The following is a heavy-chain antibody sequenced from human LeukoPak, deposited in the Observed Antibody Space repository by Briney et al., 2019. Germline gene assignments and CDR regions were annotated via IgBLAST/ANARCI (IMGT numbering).Heavy chain of an antibody. CDR3: ARGRAPGMVTIWY. CDR1: GGSFSGYY. V-gene: IGHV4-34*01. D-gene: IGHD5-24*01. J-gene: IGHJ4*02. Sequence: SETLSLTCAVYGGSFSGYYWSWIRQPPGKGLEWIGEINRSGSTNYNPSLKSRVTISVDTSKNQFSLKLSSVTAADTAVYYCARGRAPGMVTIWYWGQGTLVTVSS. CDR2: INRSGST.